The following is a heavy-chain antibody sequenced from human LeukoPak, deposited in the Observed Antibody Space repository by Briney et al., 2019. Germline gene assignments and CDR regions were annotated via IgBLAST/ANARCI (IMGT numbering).Heavy chain of an antibody. CDR3: ARQLLWFGELLYPLSNWFDP. CDR2: IYYSGST. J-gene: IGHJ5*02. V-gene: IGHV4-39*01. D-gene: IGHD3-10*01. CDR1: GGSISSSSYY. Sequence: PSETLSLTCTVSGGSISSSSYYWGWIRQPPGKGLERIGSIYYSGSTYYNPSLKSRVTISVDTSKNQFSLKLSSVTAADTAVYYCARQLLWFGELLYPLSNWFDPWGQGTLVTVSS.